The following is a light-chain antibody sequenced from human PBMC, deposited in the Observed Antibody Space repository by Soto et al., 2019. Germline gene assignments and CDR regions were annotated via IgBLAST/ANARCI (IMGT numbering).Light chain of an antibody. CDR1: QSIGTN. CDR2: GAS. Sequence: ETVMTQSPATLSVSPGDRVTLSCRASQSIGTNLLWLQQSPGQPPRLLISGASDRVAGVPDRFSGSGSGTDFTITISGLQSEDCAVYYCQQYAGWPRTFGQGTQLEIK. J-gene: IGKJ2*01. V-gene: IGKV3-15*01. CDR3: QQYAGWPRT.